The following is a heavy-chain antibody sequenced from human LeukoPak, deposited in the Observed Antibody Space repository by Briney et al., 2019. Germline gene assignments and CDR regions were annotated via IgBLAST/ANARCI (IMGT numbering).Heavy chain of an antibody. CDR3: AKQLGYCSDGSCYFPY. Sequence: GGSLRLSCAASGFTFSSSAMSWVRQAPGKGLEWVSAISNNGGYTYYADSVQGRFTISRDNYKSTLCLQMNSLRAEDTAVYYCAKQLGYCSDGSCYFPYWGQGTLVTVSS. V-gene: IGHV3-23*01. D-gene: IGHD2-15*01. J-gene: IGHJ4*02. CDR1: GFTFSSSA. CDR2: ISNNGGYT.